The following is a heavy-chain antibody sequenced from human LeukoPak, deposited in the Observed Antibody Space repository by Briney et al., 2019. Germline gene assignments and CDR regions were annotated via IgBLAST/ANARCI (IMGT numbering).Heavy chain of an antibody. Sequence: PSETLSLTCTVSGGPISSGGYYWSWIRQPPGKGLEWIGYIHSSGSTSYNPSLKSRVTISVDTSKNQFSLKLSSVTAADTAVYYCARAGYSHTCFDPWGQGTLVTVSS. J-gene: IGHJ5*02. CDR1: GGPISSGGYY. D-gene: IGHD6-13*01. CDR3: ARAGYSHTCFDP. CDR2: IHSSGST. V-gene: IGHV4-61*08.